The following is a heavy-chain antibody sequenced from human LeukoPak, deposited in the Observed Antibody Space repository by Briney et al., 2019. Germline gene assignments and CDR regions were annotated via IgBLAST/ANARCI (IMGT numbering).Heavy chain of an antibody. D-gene: IGHD3-10*01. Sequence: SETLSLTCSVSSGSISSYYWSWIRQPPGKGLEWIGAIYYSGSTYYDPSLKSRINISIDTSKNQFFLRVTSVTAADTAVYYCARYYGSGSKTVRAIDYWGQGTLVIVSS. CDR1: SGSISSYY. CDR2: IYYSGST. V-gene: IGHV4-59*04. J-gene: IGHJ4*02. CDR3: ARYYGSGSKTVRAIDY.